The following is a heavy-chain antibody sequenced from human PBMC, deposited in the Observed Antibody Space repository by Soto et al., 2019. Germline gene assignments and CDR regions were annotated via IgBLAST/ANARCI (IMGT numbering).Heavy chain of an antibody. D-gene: IGHD3-3*01. Sequence: PGGSLRLSCAASGFIFSAYAMSWVRQAPGRGLEWVSDSNSGGSTYYADSVKGRFTISRDNSKNTLYLQMNSLRAEDTAVYYCANLQSRAYDPSSWGQGTLVTVSS. CDR3: ANLQSRAYDPSS. J-gene: IGHJ5*02. V-gene: IGHV3-23*01. CDR2: SNSGGST. CDR1: GFIFSAYA.